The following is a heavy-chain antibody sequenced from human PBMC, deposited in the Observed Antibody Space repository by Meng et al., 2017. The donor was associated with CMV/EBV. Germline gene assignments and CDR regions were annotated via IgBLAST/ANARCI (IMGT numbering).Heavy chain of an antibody. V-gene: IGHV3-9*01. D-gene: IGHD6-13*01. J-gene: IGHJ3*02. Sequence: SLKISCAVSGFSFDDYAMHWVRQAPGKGLEWVSGLTWNSGVIAYADSVKGRFFISRDNANNSLYLRVNSLRAEDTAMYYCAKDIVKLEQQLDYDGFDIWGQGTMVTVSS. CDR1: GFSFDDYA. CDR3: AKDIVKLEQQLDYDGFDI. CDR2: LTWNSGVI.